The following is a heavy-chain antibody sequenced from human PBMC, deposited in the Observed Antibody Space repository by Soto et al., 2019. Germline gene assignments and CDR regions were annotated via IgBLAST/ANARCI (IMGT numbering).Heavy chain of an antibody. Sequence: QVQLVQSGGEVKKPGASVKVSCKASGYTFTIYGINWVRQAPGQGLEWMGWISPDNGNTNYAQKHQGRVTMTTETSTSTAYMELRSLRSDDTAVYYCARALGYSGYAGMDVWGQGTTVTVSS. D-gene: IGHD5-12*01. CDR1: GYTFTIYG. J-gene: IGHJ6*02. V-gene: IGHV1-18*01. CDR3: ARALGYSGYAGMDV. CDR2: ISPDNGNT.